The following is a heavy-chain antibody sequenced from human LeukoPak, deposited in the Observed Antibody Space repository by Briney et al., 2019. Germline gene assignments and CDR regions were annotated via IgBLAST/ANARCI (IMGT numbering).Heavy chain of an antibody. V-gene: IGHV4-59*01. D-gene: IGHD1-26*01. Sequence: PSETLSLTCTVSGGSISSYYWSWIRQPPRKGLEWIGYIYYSGSTNYNPSLKSRVTISVDTSKNQFSLKLSSVTAADTAVYYCAIANLLVGAFDYWGQGTLVTVSS. CDR1: GGSISSYY. CDR2: IYYSGST. J-gene: IGHJ4*02. CDR3: AIANLLVGAFDY.